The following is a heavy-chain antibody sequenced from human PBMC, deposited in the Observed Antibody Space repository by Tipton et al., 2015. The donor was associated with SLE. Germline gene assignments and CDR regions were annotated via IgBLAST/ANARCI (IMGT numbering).Heavy chain of an antibody. CDR1: GDSISSSPFY. Sequence: TLSLTCTVSGDSISSSPFYWGWIRQPPGKGLEWIVSMHHGGTTSYNPSVKSRITLSLDTPKNQFSLNLSSVTAADTAFYYCVRLTTSGSYFPLWGQGTLVTVSS. CDR3: VRLTTSGSYFPL. J-gene: IGHJ4*02. V-gene: IGHV4-39*07. D-gene: IGHD1-26*01. CDR2: MHHGGTT.